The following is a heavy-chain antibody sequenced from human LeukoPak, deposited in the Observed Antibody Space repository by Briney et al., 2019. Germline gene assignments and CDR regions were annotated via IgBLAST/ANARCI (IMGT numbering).Heavy chain of an antibody. CDR1: GCTFTSYD. Sequence: ASVKVSCKASGCTFTSYDINWVRQATGQGLEWMGWMNPNSGSTGYAQKFQGRVTITRNTSISTAYMELSSLRSEDTAVYYCARAGAYCGGDCYLNYYYYYYMDVWGKGTTVTVSS. V-gene: IGHV1-8*03. J-gene: IGHJ6*03. CDR3: ARAGAYCGGDCYLNYYYYYYMDV. D-gene: IGHD2-21*01. CDR2: MNPNSGST.